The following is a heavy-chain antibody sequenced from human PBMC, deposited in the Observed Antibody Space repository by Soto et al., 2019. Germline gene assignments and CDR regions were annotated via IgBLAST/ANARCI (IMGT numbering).Heavy chain of an antibody. CDR2: IYYSGST. V-gene: IGHV4-31*03. D-gene: IGHD2-2*02. CDR1: GGSISSGGYY. Sequence: PSETLSLTCTVSGGSISSGGYYWSWIRQHPGKGLEWIGYIYYSGSTYYNPSLKSRVTISVDTSKNQFSLKLSSVTAADTAVYYCARDSRYCSSTSCYTDPYYYYGMDVWGQGTTVTVSS. CDR3: ARDSRYCSSTSCYTDPYYYYGMDV. J-gene: IGHJ6*02.